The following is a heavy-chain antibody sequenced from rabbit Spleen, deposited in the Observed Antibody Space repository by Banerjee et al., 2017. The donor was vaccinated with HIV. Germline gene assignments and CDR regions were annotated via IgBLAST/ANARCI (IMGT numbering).Heavy chain of an antibody. CDR3: ARDGVGGTYYFDL. J-gene: IGHJ4*01. CDR2: IDPVFGST. Sequence: QEQLKESGGGLVQPGGSLKLSCKASGFDFTSYYMSWVRQAPGKGLEWIGYIDPVFGSTYYASWAKGRFTISKTSSTTVTLQMTSLTVADTATYFCARDGVGGTYYFDLWGQGTLVTVS. V-gene: IGHV1S45*01. D-gene: IGHD5-1*01. CDR1: GFDFTSYYM.